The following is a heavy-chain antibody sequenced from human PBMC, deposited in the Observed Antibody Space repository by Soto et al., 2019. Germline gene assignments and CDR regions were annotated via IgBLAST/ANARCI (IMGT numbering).Heavy chain of an antibody. D-gene: IGHD1-26*01. J-gene: IGHJ4*02. V-gene: IGHV4-4*02. CDR2: IYHSGST. CDR3: AKMVGATLVDY. CDR1: GASITTRSDAW. Sequence: QVQLQESGPGLVKPSGTLSLTCTVSGASITTRSDAWWSWVRQPPGKGLEWIGEIYHSGSTNYNPSLNSRVTMSVDKSKNQFSLRLSSVTAADTAVYYCAKMVGATLVDYWGLGTLVTVSS.